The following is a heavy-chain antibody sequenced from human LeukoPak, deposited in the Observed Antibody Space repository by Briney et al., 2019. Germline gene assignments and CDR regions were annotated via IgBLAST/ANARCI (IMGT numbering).Heavy chain of an antibody. Sequence: ASVTVSRKASGGTFSSYAFNWVRQAPGQGLEWMGRIIPILGIANYAQKFQGRVTITVDKYTSTAYMYLSRLRSEDTAVYYCARPLPLYYDSSGYDYWGQETLVTVSS. D-gene: IGHD3-22*01. J-gene: IGHJ4*02. CDR1: GGTFSSYA. CDR3: ARPLPLYYDSSGYDY. V-gene: IGHV1-69*04. CDR2: IIPILGIA.